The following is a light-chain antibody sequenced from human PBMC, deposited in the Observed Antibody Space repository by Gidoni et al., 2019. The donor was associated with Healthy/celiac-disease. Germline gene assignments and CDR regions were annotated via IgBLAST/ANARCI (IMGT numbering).Light chain of an antibody. Sequence: DIQMTQSPSTLSASIGDRVTITCRASQNIGSWLAWYQQKPGKAPKRLSYDASTFQSGVPSRFRGSGSGTEFTLPISSLQPDDSGTYYCQQYNSFSWTFXXXTKVEIK. CDR2: DAS. J-gene: IGKJ1*01. CDR1: QNIGSW. V-gene: IGKV1-5*01. CDR3: QQYNSFSWT.